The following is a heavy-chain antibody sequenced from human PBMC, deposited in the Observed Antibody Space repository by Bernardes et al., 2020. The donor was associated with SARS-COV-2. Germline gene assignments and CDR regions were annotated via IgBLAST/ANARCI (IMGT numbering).Heavy chain of an antibody. CDR1: GFTFSSYG. V-gene: IGHV3-30*03. CDR3: ARDSGSWYFDY. Sequence: GGSLRLSCAASGFTFSSYGMHWVRQAPGKGPEWVAVISDDGSNKYYADSVKGRFTISRDNSKNTLYLQMNSLRAEDTAVYYCARDSGSWYFDYWGQGTLVTVSS. D-gene: IGHD6-13*01. CDR2: ISDDGSNK. J-gene: IGHJ4*02.